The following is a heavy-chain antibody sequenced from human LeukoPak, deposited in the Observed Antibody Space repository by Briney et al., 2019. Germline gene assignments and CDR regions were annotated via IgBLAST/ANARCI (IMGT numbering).Heavy chain of an antibody. CDR2: ISYDGSNK. CDR1: GFTFSSYA. Sequence: GGSLRLSCAASGFTFSSYAMHWVRQAPGKGLEWVAVISYDGSNKYYADSVKGRFTISRDNSKNTPYLQMNSLRAEDTAVYYCARDCGGDCYHFDYWGQGTLVTVSS. J-gene: IGHJ4*02. CDR3: ARDCGGDCYHFDY. D-gene: IGHD2-21*02. V-gene: IGHV3-30-3*01.